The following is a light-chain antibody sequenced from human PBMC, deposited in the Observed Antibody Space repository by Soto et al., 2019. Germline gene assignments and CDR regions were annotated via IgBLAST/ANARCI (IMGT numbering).Light chain of an antibody. CDR2: GNN. CDR1: SSNIGAGYD. Sequence: QSVLTQPPSVSGAPGQRVTVSCTGSSSNIGAGYDVHWYQHLPGTAPKLLIYGNNNRPSGVPDRFSGSKSGTSASLAITGLQAEDEADYYCHSYDSSLSGFVFGTGTKLNVL. J-gene: IGLJ1*01. CDR3: HSYDSSLSGFV. V-gene: IGLV1-40*01.